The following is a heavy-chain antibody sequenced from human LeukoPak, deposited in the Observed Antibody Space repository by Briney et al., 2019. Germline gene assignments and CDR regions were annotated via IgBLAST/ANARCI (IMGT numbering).Heavy chain of an antibody. CDR2: ISSSSSYI. D-gene: IGHD2-21*02. CDR3: AREDCGGDCYQP. CDR1: GFTFSSYS. Sequence: GGSLRLSCAASGFTFSSYSMNWVRQAPGKGLEWVSSISSSSSYIYYADSVKGRFTISGDNAKNSLHLQMNSLRAEDTAVYYCAREDCGGDCYQPWGQGTLVTVSS. J-gene: IGHJ5*02. V-gene: IGHV3-21*01.